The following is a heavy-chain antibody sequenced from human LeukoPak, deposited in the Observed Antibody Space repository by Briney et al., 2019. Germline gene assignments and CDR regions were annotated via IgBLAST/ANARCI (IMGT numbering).Heavy chain of an antibody. D-gene: IGHD3-3*01. J-gene: IGHJ4*02. CDR3: AYDFWSGYHHY. V-gene: IGHV3-7*01. CDR1: GFTFSSYW. CDR2: IKQDGSEK. Sequence: GGSLRLSCAASGFTFSSYWMSWVRQAPGKGLEWVANIKQDGSEKYYADSVKGRFTISRDNAKNSLYLQMNSLRAEDTAVYYCAYDFWSGYHHYWGQGTLVTVSS.